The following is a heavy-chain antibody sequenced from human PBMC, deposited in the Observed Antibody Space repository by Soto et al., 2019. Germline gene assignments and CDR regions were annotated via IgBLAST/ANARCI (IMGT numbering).Heavy chain of an antibody. Sequence: ASVKVSCKASGYTFTGYYLHWVRQAPGQGLEWMGRINPNSGVTNYAQKFQGRVTMTSDSSIRTAYMELTGLRSDDTAVHYCAREVDVNKCFDSWGQGTLVTVSS. CDR1: GYTFTGYY. CDR2: INPNSGVT. CDR3: AREVDVNKCFDS. D-gene: IGHD5-12*01. J-gene: IGHJ4*02. V-gene: IGHV1-2*02.